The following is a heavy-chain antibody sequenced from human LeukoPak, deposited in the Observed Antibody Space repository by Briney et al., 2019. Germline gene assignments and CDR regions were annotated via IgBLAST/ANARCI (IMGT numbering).Heavy chain of an antibody. Sequence: PSETLSLTCTVSGDSISSYFWSWIRQPPGKGLEWIAYVHYSESTNYNPSLKSRVTISLDTAWNQFSLMLSSVTAADTALYYCARDRRWEQLDAFDLWGPGAMVTVSS. V-gene: IGHV4-59*01. J-gene: IGHJ3*01. CDR2: VHYSEST. CDR1: GDSISSYF. D-gene: IGHD1-26*01. CDR3: ARDRRWEQLDAFDL.